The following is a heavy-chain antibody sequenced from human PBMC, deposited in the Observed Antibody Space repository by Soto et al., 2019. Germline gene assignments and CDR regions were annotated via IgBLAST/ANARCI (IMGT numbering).Heavy chain of an antibody. V-gene: IGHV4-34*01. D-gene: IGHD4-17*01. J-gene: IGHJ4*02. Sequence: QVQLQQWGAGLLKPSETLSLTCAVYGGSFSGYYWSWIRQPPGKGLEWIGEINHSGSTNYNPSLKSRVTISVDTSKNQFSLKLSSVTAADPAVYYCARAGPYGRSKVIDYWGQGTLVTVSS. CDR2: INHSGST. CDR1: GGSFSGYY. CDR3: ARAGPYGRSKVIDY.